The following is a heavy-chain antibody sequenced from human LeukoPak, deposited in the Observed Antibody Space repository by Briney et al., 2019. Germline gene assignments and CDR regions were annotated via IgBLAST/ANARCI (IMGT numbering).Heavy chain of an antibody. CDR1: GGSISSGDYY. Sequence: LSLTCTVSGGSISSGDYYWSWIRQPPGKGLEWVSVIYSGGSTYYADSVKGRFTISKDNSKATLYLQMNSLRPEDTAVYYCAKDLHGGYSSDYWGQGTLVTVFS. CDR2: IYSGGST. J-gene: IGHJ4*02. V-gene: IGHV3-53*05. CDR3: AKDLHGGYSSDY. D-gene: IGHD4-23*01.